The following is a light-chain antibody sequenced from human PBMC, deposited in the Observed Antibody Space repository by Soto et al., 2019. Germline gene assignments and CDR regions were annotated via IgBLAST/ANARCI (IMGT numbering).Light chain of an antibody. CDR3: SSYTASSTYV. V-gene: IGLV2-14*01. Sequence: QSALTQSASVSGSPGQSITISCTGTNSDVGGYNYVSWYQQYPGKAPKVMIYDVSNRPSGVSNRFSGSKSGNTASLTIFGLQAEDEADYYCSSYTASSTYVFGTGTKVTVL. CDR2: DVS. CDR1: NSDVGGYNY. J-gene: IGLJ1*01.